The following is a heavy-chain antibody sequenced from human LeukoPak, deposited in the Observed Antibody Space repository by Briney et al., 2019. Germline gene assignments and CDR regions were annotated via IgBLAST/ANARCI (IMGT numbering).Heavy chain of an antibody. CDR1: GFTFSSYA. CDR2: ISGSGDST. CDR3: AKQADSSSWYLLDC. Sequence: GGSLRLSCAASGFTFSSYALSWVHQAPGKGLEWVSVISGSGDSTYYADSVKGRFTISRDNSKNTLYLQMSSLRADDTAVYYCAKQADSSSWYLLDCGGQGTLVTVSS. D-gene: IGHD6-13*01. V-gene: IGHV3-23*01. J-gene: IGHJ4*02.